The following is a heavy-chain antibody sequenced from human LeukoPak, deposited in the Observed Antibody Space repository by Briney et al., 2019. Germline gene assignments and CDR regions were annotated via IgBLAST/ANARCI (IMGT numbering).Heavy chain of an antibody. Sequence: SQTLSLTCTVSGGSVSSYYWSWIRQPPGKGLEWLGYIYYSGSTNYNPSLKSRVTISVDTSKNQFSLKLSSVTAAATAVYHCAPDHRNYGSSMDAWGQGTTVTVSS. CDR2: IYYSGST. CDR3: APDHRNYGSSMDA. V-gene: IGHV4-59*02. CDR1: GGSVSSYY. D-gene: IGHD1-14*01. J-gene: IGHJ6*02.